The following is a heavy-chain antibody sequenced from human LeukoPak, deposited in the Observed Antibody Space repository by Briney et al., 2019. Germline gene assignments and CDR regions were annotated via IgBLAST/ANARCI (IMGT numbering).Heavy chain of an antibody. V-gene: IGHV4-31*03. Sequence: PSETLSLTCTVSGGSISSGGYSWSWIRQHPGKGLEWIGYIYYSGSTYYNPSLKSRVTISVDTSKNQFSLKLSSVTAADTAVYYCASSFFAGYGSGSYHFDYWGQGTLVTVSS. CDR3: ASSFFAGYGSGSYHFDY. D-gene: IGHD3-10*01. J-gene: IGHJ4*02. CDR2: IYYSGST. CDR1: GGSISSGGYS.